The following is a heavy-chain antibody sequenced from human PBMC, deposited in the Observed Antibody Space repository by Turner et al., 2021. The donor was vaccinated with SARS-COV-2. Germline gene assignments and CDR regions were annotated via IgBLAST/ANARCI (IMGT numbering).Heavy chain of an antibody. CDR1: GFTFSTYS. Sequence: EVQLLESGGGLLQPGGSLRISCAASGFTFSTYSMAWVRQAPGMGLEWVATILYPGGDTYYVDSVNGRFTVSRDMNSLYLQMISLRAEDTAIYYCVRAAPRNCAGQTCSLFDSWGQGTLVTVSS. D-gene: IGHD6-13*01. CDR3: VRAAPRNCAGQTCSLFDS. CDR2: ILYPGGDT. V-gene: IGHV3-7*03. J-gene: IGHJ4*02.